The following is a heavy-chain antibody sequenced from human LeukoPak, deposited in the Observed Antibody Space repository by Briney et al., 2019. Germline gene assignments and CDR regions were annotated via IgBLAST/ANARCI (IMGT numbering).Heavy chain of an antibody. CDR2: IWYDGGNK. CDR1: GFTFSSYG. Sequence: GGFLRLSCAASGFTFSSYGMHWVRQAPGKGLEWVALIWYDGGNKYYADSVKGRFTISRDNSKNTLYLQMKSPTAEDTAVYYCARDIEEGRGDLRLGFNSWGQGTLITVSS. CDR3: ARDIEEGRGDLRLGFNS. V-gene: IGHV3-33*01. J-gene: IGHJ4*02. D-gene: IGHD7-27*01.